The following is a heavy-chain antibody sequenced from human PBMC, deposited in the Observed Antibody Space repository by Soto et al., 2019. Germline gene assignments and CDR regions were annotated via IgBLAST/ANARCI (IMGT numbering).Heavy chain of an antibody. Sequence: QVQLQQWGAGLLKPSETLSLTCAVYGGSFSGYYWSWIRQPPGKGLEWIGEITHSGSTNYNPSLKSRVTISVDTSKNQFSLKLSSGTAADTAVYYCARDTAVAGTPNWFDPWGQGTLVTVSS. CDR1: GGSFSGYY. V-gene: IGHV4-34*01. CDR3: ARDTAVAGTPNWFDP. CDR2: ITHSGST. J-gene: IGHJ5*02. D-gene: IGHD6-19*01.